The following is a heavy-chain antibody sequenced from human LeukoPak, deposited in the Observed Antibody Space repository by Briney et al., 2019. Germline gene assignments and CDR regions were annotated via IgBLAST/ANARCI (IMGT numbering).Heavy chain of an antibody. J-gene: IGHJ4*02. D-gene: IGHD6-25*01. V-gene: IGHV3-23*01. CDR1: GFTFSSYA. Sequence: GGSLRLSCAASGFTFSSYAMSWVRQAPGKGLEWASAISGSGGSTYYADSVKGRFTISRDNSKNTLYLQMNSLRAEDTAVYYCAKTYHPSGLYYFDYWGQGTLVTVSS. CDR2: ISGSGGST. CDR3: AKTYHPSGLYYFDY.